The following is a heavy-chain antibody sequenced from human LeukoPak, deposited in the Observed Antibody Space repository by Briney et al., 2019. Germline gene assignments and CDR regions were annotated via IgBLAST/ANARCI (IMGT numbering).Heavy chain of an antibody. CDR3: ARSGSLADFDY. CDR1: GYTFTGYY. D-gene: IGHD1-26*01. CDR2: INPNSGGT. V-gene: IGHV1-2*02. J-gene: IGHJ4*02. Sequence: ASVTVSCKASGYTFTGYYMHWVRQAPGQGLEWMGWINPNSGGTNYAQKFQGRVTMIRDTSISTAYMELSRLRSDDTAVYYCARSGSLADFDYWDQGTLVTVSS.